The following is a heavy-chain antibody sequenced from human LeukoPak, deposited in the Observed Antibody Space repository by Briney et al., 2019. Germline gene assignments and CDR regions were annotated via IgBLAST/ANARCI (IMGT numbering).Heavy chain of an antibody. D-gene: IGHD2-2*01. J-gene: IGHJ4*02. CDR3: ATVPSYCSSTSCYVFDY. CDR1: GYTLTELS. Sequence: ASVKVSCMVSGYTLTELSMHWVRQAPGKGLEWMGGFDPEGGETIYAQKFQGRVTMTEDTSTDTAYMELSSLRSEDTAVYYCATVPSYCSSTSCYVFDYWGQGTLVTVSS. CDR2: FDPEGGET. V-gene: IGHV1-24*01.